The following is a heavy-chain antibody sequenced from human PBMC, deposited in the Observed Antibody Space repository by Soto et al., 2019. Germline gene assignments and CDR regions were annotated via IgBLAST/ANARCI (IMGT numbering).Heavy chain of an antibody. CDR2: MNPNSGNT. D-gene: IGHD6-19*01. CDR1: EYTFTSYD. Sequence: QVQLVQSGAELKKPGASGKVSCKASEYTFTSYDINGGRQAPGHGPEWMGWMNPNSGNTDYAQKFQGRVTMTRNTSISTAYMELSSLRSEDTAVYYCARSGLIAVASLWGQGTLVTVSS. CDR3: ARSGLIAVASL. J-gene: IGHJ4*02. V-gene: IGHV1-8*01.